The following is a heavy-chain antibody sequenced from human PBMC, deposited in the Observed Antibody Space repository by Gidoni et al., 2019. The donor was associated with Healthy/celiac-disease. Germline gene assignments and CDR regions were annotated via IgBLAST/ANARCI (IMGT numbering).Heavy chain of an antibody. J-gene: IGHJ4*02. CDR1: GFTVSSNY. D-gene: IGHD3-3*01. CDR2: IYSGGRT. V-gene: IGHV3-66*01. CDR3: ASDKVYYDFWSGSYIGGYFDY. Sequence: EVQLVESGGGVGQPGGSLRRSGAASGFTVSSNYMSWVRQAPGKGLEGVSVIYSGGRTSYADSVKGRFTISSDYSNNTLYLPMNILRAEDTAVYYCASDKVYYDFWSGSYIGGYFDYWGQGTLVTVSS.